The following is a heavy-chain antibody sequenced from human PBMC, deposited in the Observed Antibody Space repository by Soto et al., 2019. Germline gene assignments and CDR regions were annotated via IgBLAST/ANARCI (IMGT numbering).Heavy chain of an antibody. CDR2: INPNSGGT. CDR3: AREGRADYSDSSGYSNWFDP. Sequence: ASVKVSCKATGYTFSGYYIHWVRQAPGQGLEWMGWINPNSGGTNYAQKFQGWVTMTRDTSISTAYMELSPRSDDTAVYYCAREGRADYSDSSGYSNWFDPWGQGTLVTVSS. J-gene: IGHJ5*02. V-gene: IGHV1-2*04. CDR1: GYTFSGYY. D-gene: IGHD3-22*01.